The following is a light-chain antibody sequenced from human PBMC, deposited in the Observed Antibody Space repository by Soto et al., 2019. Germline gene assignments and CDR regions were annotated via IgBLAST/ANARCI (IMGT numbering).Light chain of an antibody. Sequence: EIVLTQSPATLSLSPGERATLSCRASQSVSSYLAWYQQKPGQAPRLLIYDASNRATGIPARFSGSGSGTDFTRTISSLEPEDFAVYYWQQRSNWPVTFGQGTKLEIK. J-gene: IGKJ2*01. CDR3: QQRSNWPVT. CDR1: QSVSSY. CDR2: DAS. V-gene: IGKV3-11*01.